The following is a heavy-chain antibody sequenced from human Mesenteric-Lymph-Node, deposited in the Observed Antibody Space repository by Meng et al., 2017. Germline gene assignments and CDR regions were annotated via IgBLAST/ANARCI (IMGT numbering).Heavy chain of an antibody. CDR3: VRDTRRGGGWFDP. V-gene: IGHV4-30-2*01. CDR1: GDSITSGDYS. Sequence: QLQESGPGLGKPSQTLSLTCAVSGDSITSGDYSWTWIRQPPGKGLEWIGYIYHGVNIYYTPSLRSRVTISVDKSGNQFSLKLTSVSAADTAVYYCVRDTRRGGGWFDPWGQGTLVTVSS. CDR2: IYHGVNI. D-gene: IGHD3-10*01. J-gene: IGHJ5*02.